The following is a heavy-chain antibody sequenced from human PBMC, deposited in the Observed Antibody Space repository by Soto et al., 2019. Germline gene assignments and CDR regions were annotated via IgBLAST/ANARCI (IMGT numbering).Heavy chain of an antibody. J-gene: IGHJ4*02. CDR1: GYSISSGYY. V-gene: IGHV4-38-2*01. CDR2: IYHSGST. CDR3: ARDGDYDILTGYYKGLDY. D-gene: IGHD3-9*01. Sequence: SETLSFTCAVSGYSISSGYYWGWIRQPPGKGLEWIGSIYHSGSTYYNPSLKSRVTISVDTSKNQFSLKLSSVTAADTAVYYCARDGDYDILTGYYKGLDYWGQGTLVTVSS.